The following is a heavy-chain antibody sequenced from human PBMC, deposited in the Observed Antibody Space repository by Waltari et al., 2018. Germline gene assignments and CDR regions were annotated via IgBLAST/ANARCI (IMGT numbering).Heavy chain of an antibody. Sequence: QVQLVESGGGVVQPGRSLTGSCEASGLTFSLYTLHWVRQAPGKGLEWVAAISFDGGQKSYADSVRGRFTISRDNSKSTVNVEMNSLRPEDTAMYYCARGMRSGSGYFYYYLDVWGKGTTVTVSS. J-gene: IGHJ6*03. CDR3: ARGMRSGSGYFYYYLDV. CDR1: GLTFSLYT. CDR2: ISFDGGQK. V-gene: IGHV3-30*17. D-gene: IGHD6-25*01.